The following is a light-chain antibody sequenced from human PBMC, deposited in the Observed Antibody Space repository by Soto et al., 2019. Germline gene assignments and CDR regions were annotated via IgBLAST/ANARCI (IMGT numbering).Light chain of an antibody. J-gene: IGKJ1*01. CDR3: QQCGTSGT. Sequence: EVVLTQSPGTLSLSPGQRATLSCRASQSVDSTYLAWYQQKPGQAPRLLIYGASTRATGIPDRFSGSGSGTDFTLTISRLQAEDVAVYYWQQCGTSGTFGQGTKVEI. CDR2: GAS. CDR1: QSVDSTY. V-gene: IGKV3-20*01.